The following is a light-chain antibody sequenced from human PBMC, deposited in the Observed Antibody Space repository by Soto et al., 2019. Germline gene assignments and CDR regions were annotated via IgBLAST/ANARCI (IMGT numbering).Light chain of an antibody. CDR3: GSWDSSLMAVV. J-gene: IGLJ2*01. Sequence: QSVLTQPPSVSAASGQKVTISCSGSSSNIGKNYVSWYQQVPGTAPKLLNYDENKRPSGIPDRFSVSKSGTSATLGITGLQTGDEADYYCGSWDSSLMAVVFGGGTKVTVL. V-gene: IGLV1-51*01. CDR1: SSNIGKNY. CDR2: DEN.